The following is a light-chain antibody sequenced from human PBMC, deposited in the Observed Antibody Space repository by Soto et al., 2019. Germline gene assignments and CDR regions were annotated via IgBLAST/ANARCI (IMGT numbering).Light chain of an antibody. J-gene: IGKJ1*01. CDR1: QSISNW. V-gene: IGKV1-5*01. CDR3: QQYNNWPPWT. Sequence: DIQMTQSPSTLPASVGDRVTITCRASQSISNWLAWYQQKPGTAPKVLIYHASNLQSGVPSRFSGSGSGTEFTLTISSLQPEDFAVYYCQQYNNWPPWTFGQGTKVDIK. CDR2: HAS.